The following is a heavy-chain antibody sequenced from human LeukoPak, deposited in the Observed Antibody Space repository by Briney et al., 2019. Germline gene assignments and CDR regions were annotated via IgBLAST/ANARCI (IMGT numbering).Heavy chain of an antibody. CDR3: ARDRCSSTSCYSPFDY. V-gene: IGHV3-30*04. J-gene: IGHJ4*02. CDR1: GFTFSSYA. D-gene: IGHD2-2*01. CDR2: ISYDGSNK. Sequence: GRSLRLSCAASGFTFSSYAMQWVRQAPGKGLEWVAFISYDGSNKYYADSVKGRFTISRDNSKNTLYVQMNSLRAEDTAVYYCARDRCSSTSCYSPFDYWGQGTLVTVSS.